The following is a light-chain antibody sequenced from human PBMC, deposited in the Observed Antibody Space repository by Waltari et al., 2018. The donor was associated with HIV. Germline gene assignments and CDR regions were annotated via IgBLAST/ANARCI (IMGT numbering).Light chain of an antibody. J-gene: IGKJ3*01. CDR1: QSVSSNY. CDR3: QQYGTSLFT. V-gene: IGKV3-20*01. Sequence: IVLTQSPGTLSVSPGERVTLSCRASQSVSSNYLAWYQQKPGQAPRLLIYGASYRATDIPDRFSGSGSGTDVTLTISRLEPEDFAVYYCQQYGTSLFTFGPGTKVDIK. CDR2: GAS.